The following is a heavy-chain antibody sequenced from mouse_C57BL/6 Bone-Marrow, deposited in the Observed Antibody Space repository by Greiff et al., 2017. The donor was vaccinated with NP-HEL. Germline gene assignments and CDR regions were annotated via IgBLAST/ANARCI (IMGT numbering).Heavy chain of an antibody. D-gene: IGHD1-1*01. Sequence: EVMLVESGGDLVKPGGSLKLSCAASGFTFSSYGMSWVRQTPDKRLEWVATISSGGSYTYYPDSVKGRFTISRDNAKNTLYLQMSSLKSEDTAMYYCARHEYYGSSHYYAMDYWGQGTSVTVSS. V-gene: IGHV5-6*01. CDR2: ISSGGSYT. CDR3: ARHEYYGSSHYYAMDY. CDR1: GFTFSSYG. J-gene: IGHJ4*01.